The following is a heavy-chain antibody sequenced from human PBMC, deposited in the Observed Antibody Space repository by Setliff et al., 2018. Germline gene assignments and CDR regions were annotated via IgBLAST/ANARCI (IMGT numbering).Heavy chain of an antibody. J-gene: IGHJ6*03. V-gene: IGHV4-34*01. CDR3: ARMSGFLYIDV. CDR1: GGSFSGYY. CDR2: INHSGST. Sequence: PSETLSLTCAVYGGSFSGYYWSWIRQPPGKGLEWIGEINHSGSTNYNPSLKSRVTISADTSKNQFSLKLKSVTAADTAVYYCARMSGFLYIDVWGKGTTVTVSS. D-gene: IGHD3-3*01.